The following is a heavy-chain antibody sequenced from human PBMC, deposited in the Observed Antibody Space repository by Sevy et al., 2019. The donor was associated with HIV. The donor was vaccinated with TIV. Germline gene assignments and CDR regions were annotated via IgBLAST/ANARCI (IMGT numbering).Heavy chain of an antibody. CDR1: GGSINSDSYY. CDR2: IYYSGTT. J-gene: IGHJ4*02. D-gene: IGHD2-21*02. V-gene: IGHV4-39*01. Sequence: SETLSLTCTVSGGSINSDSYYWGWIRQPPGKGLEWIGNIYYSGTTYYNPSLKSRVTISVDTSKNQYSLKLSSVTAADTAVYYCARFEYGDYVSHFEYWGQGTLVTVSS. CDR3: ARFEYGDYVSHFEY.